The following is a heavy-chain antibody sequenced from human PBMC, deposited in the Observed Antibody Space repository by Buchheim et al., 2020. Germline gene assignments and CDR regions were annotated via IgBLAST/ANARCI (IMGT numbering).Heavy chain of an antibody. Sequence: QVQLRESGPGLVKPSGTLSLTCAVSGGSISSGYWWSWVRQSPGKGLQWIGEIFHSGTTNHNPSLNRRVNISLDRSKNHFSLNLNSVTAADTAVYYCVGGGATVYGMDVWGQGTT. CDR2: IFHSGTT. J-gene: IGHJ6*02. CDR3: VGGGATVYGMDV. V-gene: IGHV4-4*02. D-gene: IGHD1-26*01. CDR1: GGSISSGYW.